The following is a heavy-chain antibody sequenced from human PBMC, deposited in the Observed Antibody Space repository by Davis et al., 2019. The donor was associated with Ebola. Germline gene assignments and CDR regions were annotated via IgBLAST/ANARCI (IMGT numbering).Heavy chain of an antibody. D-gene: IGHD6-6*01. J-gene: IGHJ1*01. CDR3: ARDGWGRWSSSSLEQYFQH. V-gene: IGHV1-69*04. CDR1: GGTFSSYA. Sequence: SVKVSCKASGGTFSSYAISWVRQAPGQGLEWMGRIIPILGIANYAQKFQSRVTITADESTSTAYMELSSLRSEDTAVYYCARDGWGRWSSSSLEQYFQHWGQGTLVTVSS. CDR2: IIPILGIA.